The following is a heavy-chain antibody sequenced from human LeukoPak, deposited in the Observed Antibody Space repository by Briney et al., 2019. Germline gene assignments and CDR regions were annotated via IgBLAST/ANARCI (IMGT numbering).Heavy chain of an antibody. CDR1: GFTFSSYY. Sequence: GGSLRLSCAASGFTFSSYYMNWVRQAPGKGLEWVSAISGSGGSTYYADSVKGRFTISRDNSKNTLYLQMNSLRAEDTAVYYCAIRPLYCSGGSCYSPFDYWGQGTLVTVSS. D-gene: IGHD2-15*01. CDR3: AIRPLYCSGGSCYSPFDY. V-gene: IGHV3-23*01. CDR2: ISGSGGST. J-gene: IGHJ4*02.